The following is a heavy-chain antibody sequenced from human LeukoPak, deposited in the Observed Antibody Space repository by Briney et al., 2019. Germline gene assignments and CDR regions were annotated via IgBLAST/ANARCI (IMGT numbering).Heavy chain of an antibody. CDR3: ARTAMVPPDYYYYGMDV. CDR1: GYSFTSYW. J-gene: IGHJ6*04. V-gene: IGHV5-51*01. D-gene: IGHD5-18*01. Sequence: GESLKISCKGSGYSFTSYWIGWVRQMPGKGLEWMGIIYPGDSDTRYSPSFQGQVTISADKSISTAYLQWSSLKASDTAMYYCARTAMVPPDYYYYGMDVWGKGTTVTVSS. CDR2: IYPGDSDT.